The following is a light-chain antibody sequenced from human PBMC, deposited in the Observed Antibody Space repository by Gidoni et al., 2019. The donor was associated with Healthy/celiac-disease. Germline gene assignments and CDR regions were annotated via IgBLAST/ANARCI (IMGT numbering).Light chain of an antibody. CDR3: QQSYTTWT. J-gene: IGKJ1*01. CDR1: QSISSY. CDR2: AAS. Sequence: IQLTQSPSSLSASVGDRVTITCRASQSISSYLNWYQQKPGKAPKLLIYAASSLQSGVPARFSGSGSGTDFTLTISSLQPEDFATYYWQQSYTTWTFGQXTKVEIK. V-gene: IGKV1-39*01.